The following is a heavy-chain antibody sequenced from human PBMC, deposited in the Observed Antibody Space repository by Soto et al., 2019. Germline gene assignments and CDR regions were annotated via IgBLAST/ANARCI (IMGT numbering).Heavy chain of an antibody. Sequence: PGGSLRLSCAGSGFTFSNYIMTWVRQAPGKGLEWVSSISSGSSYIYYAESLKGRFTISRDDARNSLYLQMNNLRADDTAVYYCVRDSLMRTSWGQGTLVTVSS. D-gene: IGHD2-8*01. CDR1: GFTFSNYI. CDR2: ISSGSSYI. J-gene: IGHJ5*02. V-gene: IGHV3-21*01. CDR3: VRDSLMRTS.